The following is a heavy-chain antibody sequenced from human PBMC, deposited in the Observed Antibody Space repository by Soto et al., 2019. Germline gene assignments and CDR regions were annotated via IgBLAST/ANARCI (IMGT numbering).Heavy chain of an antibody. CDR2: IIPLLNTA. CDR3: ARDSPIGSTFSGYDAIDY. CDR1: GGPFSNDI. V-gene: IGHV1-69*08. J-gene: IGHJ4*02. Sequence: QVQLVQSGAEVKKPGSSVKVSCKASGGPFSNDIITWVRQAPGQGLEWMGSIIPLLNTATYAQKFQGRLTITADRSTGTAYMELNSLKSEDTAVYYCARDSPIGSTFSGYDAIDYWGQGTLVTVSS. D-gene: IGHD5-12*01.